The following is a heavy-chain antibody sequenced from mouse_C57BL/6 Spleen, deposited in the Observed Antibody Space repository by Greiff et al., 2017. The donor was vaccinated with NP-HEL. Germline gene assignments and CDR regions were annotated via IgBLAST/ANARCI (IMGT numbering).Heavy chain of an antibody. CDR1: GYTFTSYW. CDR3: ARGGYFDY. V-gene: IGHV1-64*01. CDR2: IHPNSGST. Sequence: VQLQQPGAELVKPGASVTLSCKASGYTFTSYWMHWVKQRPGQGLEWIGMIHPNSGSTNYNEKFKSKATLTVDQPSSTAYMQLSSLTSEDSAVYYCARGGYFDYWGQGTTLTVSS. J-gene: IGHJ2*01.